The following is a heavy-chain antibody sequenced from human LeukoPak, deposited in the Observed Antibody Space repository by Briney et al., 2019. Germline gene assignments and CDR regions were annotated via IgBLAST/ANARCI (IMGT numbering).Heavy chain of an antibody. CDR2: ISGSGGTT. Sequence: GGSLRLSCAASGFTFSNYAMSWVRQAPGKGLEWVSVISGSGGTTYSADSVKGRFTISRDNAKNSLYLQMNSLRAEDTAVYYCARDLFDYYDSSGYSFDYWGQGTLVTVSS. CDR3: ARDLFDYYDSSGYSFDY. D-gene: IGHD3-22*01. J-gene: IGHJ4*02. CDR1: GFTFSNYA. V-gene: IGHV3-23*01.